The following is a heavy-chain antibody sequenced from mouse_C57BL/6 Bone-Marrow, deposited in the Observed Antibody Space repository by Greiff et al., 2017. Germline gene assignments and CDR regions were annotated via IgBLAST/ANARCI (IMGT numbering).Heavy chain of an antibody. CDR1: GYSITSGYY. D-gene: IGHD2-1*01. J-gene: IGHJ2*01. CDR2: ISYDGSN. CDR3: AGGNYAFDY. Sequence: DVQLQESGPGLVKPSQSLSLTCSVTGYSITSGYYWNWIRQFPGNKLEWMGYISYDGSNNYNPSLKNRISITRDTSKNQFFLKLNSVTTEDTATYYCAGGNYAFDYWGQGTTLTVSS. V-gene: IGHV3-6*01.